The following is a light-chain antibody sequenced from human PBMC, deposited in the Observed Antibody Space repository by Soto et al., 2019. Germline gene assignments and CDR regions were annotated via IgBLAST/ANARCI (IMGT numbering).Light chain of an antibody. CDR1: QGVSSSY. Sequence: EIVLTQSPGTLSLSPGERATLSCRASQGVSSSYLAWYQEKPGQAPRLLIYDASNRATGIPARFSGSGSGTDFTLTISSLEPEDFAVYYCQQRSNWPPEVTFGQGTRLET. J-gene: IGKJ5*01. CDR3: QQRSNWPPEVT. CDR2: DAS. V-gene: IGKV3D-20*02.